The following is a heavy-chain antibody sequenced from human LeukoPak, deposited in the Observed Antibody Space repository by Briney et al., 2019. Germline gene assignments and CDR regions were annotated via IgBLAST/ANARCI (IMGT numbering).Heavy chain of an antibody. V-gene: IGHV1-69*13. Sequence: SVKVSCKASGGTFSSYAFSWVRQAPGQGLEWMGGIIPIFTTANYAQKLQGRVTITADESTSTVYMELSRLRSEDTAVYYCAREVEYYGSGSYWGVFDYWGQGTLVTVSS. J-gene: IGHJ4*02. D-gene: IGHD3-10*01. CDR1: GGTFSSYA. CDR3: AREVEYYGSGSYWGVFDY. CDR2: IIPIFTTA.